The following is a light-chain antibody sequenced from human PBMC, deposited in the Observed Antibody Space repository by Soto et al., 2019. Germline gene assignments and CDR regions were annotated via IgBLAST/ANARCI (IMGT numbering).Light chain of an antibody. CDR1: SSDIGPDDY. J-gene: IGLJ1*01. V-gene: IGLV2-14*01. Sequence: QAVLSHRAWVSGAPAQAITISLTGTSSDIGPDDYVSWFQQHPGKAPQLMISEVNNRPSGVSNRFSGSTSGNTDYLTISGLQVEDEAEYFSFSFTTTSTHVFGTGAKVTVL. CDR2: EVN. CDR3: FSFTTTSTHV.